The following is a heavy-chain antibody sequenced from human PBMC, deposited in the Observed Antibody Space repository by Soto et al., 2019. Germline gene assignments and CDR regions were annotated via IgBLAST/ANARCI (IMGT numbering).Heavy chain of an antibody. D-gene: IGHD3-3*01. V-gene: IGHV5-10-1*01. J-gene: IGHJ5*02. CDR2: LDPSDSYT. CDR3: ARAIFGVAKNWFDP. Sequence: GECLTISCNGSGYSFTRYWISWVLQMPGKGLEWMGRLDPSDSYTNYSPSFQCHVTISSDKSISTAYLQWSSLKSSDTAMYYCARAIFGVAKNWFDPWGQGTMVTVSS. CDR1: GYSFTRYW.